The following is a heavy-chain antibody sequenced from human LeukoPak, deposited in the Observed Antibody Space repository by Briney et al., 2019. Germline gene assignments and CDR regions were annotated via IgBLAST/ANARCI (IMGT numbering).Heavy chain of an antibody. CDR2: IYLYGTT. CDR3: ARQKWEQQGRDYYFNGLDV. CDR1: IGSISSSKW. V-gene: IGHV4-4*02. Sequence: SETLSLTCSVSIGSISSSKWWSWVRQSPVKGLEWIGEIYLYGTTNYNPSFTSRITMSVDRSRNQFSLKLTSVTAADTAVYYCARQKWEQQGRDYYFNGLDVWGPGTTVIVSS. D-gene: IGHD1/OR15-1a*01. J-gene: IGHJ6*02.